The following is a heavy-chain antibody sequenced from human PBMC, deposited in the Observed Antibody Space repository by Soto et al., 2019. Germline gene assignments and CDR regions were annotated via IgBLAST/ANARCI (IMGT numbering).Heavy chain of an antibody. D-gene: IGHD2-21*02. CDR1: GYTFTSYG. CDR2: ISAYNGNT. CDR3: ARGGKGGNSRYYFDY. V-gene: IGHV1-18*01. Sequence: QVQLVQSGAEVKKPGASVKVSCKASGYTFTSYGISLVRQAPGQGLEWMGWISAYNGNTHYAQKLQGRVTMTTDTATSTAYMELRSLRADDTAVYYCARGGKGGNSRYYFDYWGQGTLVTVSS. J-gene: IGHJ4*02.